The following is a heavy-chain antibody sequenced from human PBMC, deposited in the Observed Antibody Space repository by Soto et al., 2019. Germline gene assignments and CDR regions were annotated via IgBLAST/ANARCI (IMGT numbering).Heavy chain of an antibody. CDR3: AKDVHNIVATPYYGMDV. D-gene: IGHD5-12*01. J-gene: IGHJ6*02. V-gene: IGHV3-23*01. CDR2: ISGSGGST. Sequence: EVQLLESGGGLVQPGGSLRLSCAASGFTFSSYAMSWVRQAPGKGLEWVSAISGSGGSTYYADSVKGRFTISRDNSKNTLYLQMNSLRAEDTAVYYCAKDVHNIVATPYYGMDVWGQGTTVTVSS. CDR1: GFTFSSYA.